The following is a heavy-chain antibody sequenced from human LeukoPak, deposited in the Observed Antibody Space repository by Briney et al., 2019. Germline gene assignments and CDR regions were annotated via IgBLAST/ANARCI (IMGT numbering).Heavy chain of an antibody. CDR1: GFTFSRYG. CDR3: AKGRDGYSHAGDF. Sequence: GGSLRPSCAASGFTFSRYGMHWVRQAPGKGLEWVAVISFDGNNKYYADSVKGRFTISRDNPKNTVYLQMNSLRAEDTALYYCAKGRDGYSHAGDFWGQGALVTVSS. J-gene: IGHJ4*02. V-gene: IGHV3-33*06. D-gene: IGHD5-24*01. CDR2: ISFDGNNK.